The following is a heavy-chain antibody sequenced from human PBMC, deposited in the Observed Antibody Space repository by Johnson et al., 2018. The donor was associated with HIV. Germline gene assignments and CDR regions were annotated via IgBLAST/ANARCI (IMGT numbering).Heavy chain of an antibody. CDR2: ISYDGSNK. V-gene: IGHV3-30*04. J-gene: IGHJ3*02. D-gene: IGHD2-2*01. CDR1: GFTLSSYA. CDR3: ARGTLAAFDI. Sequence: QVQLVESGGGVVQPGRSLRLSCAASGFTLSSYAMHWVRQAPGKGLEWVAVISYDGSNKYYADSVKGRFTISRDNSKTTLYLQMNSLRDEDTAVYYCARGTLAAFDIWGQGTMVTVSS.